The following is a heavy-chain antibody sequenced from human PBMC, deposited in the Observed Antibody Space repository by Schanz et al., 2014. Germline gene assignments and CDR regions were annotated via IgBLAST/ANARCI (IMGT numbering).Heavy chain of an antibody. J-gene: IGHJ4*02. CDR1: GFTFSDYW. D-gene: IGHD6-13*01. V-gene: IGHV3-7*02. CDR2: IKHDGSVK. Sequence: EVQLVESGGGLVQPGGSLRLSCTASGFTFSDYWMSWVRQAPGKGPEWVANIKHDGSVKDYGDSVEGRFTISRDNAKRSLFLQMNSLRVEDAAGYFGVSQTGSPNYWGQGTLVTVSS. CDR3: VSQTGSPNY.